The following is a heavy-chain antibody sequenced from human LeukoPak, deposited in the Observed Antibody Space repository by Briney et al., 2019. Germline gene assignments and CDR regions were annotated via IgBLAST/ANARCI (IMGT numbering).Heavy chain of an antibody. V-gene: IGHV3-74*01. J-gene: IGHJ4*02. CDR3: ARASNRNSINFDY. CDR1: GFTFSSYW. Sequence: PGGSLRLSCAASGFTFSSYWMHWVRQAPGKGLVWVSRLSSDGSSTNYADSVKGRFTISRDNAETTLHLQMNNLSAEDTAVYYCARASNRNSINFDYWGQGALVTVSS. CDR2: LSSDGSST. D-gene: IGHD1-1*01.